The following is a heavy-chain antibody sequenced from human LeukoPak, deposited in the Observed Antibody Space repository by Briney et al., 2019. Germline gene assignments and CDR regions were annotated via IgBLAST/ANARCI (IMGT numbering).Heavy chain of an antibody. J-gene: IGHJ4*02. V-gene: IGHV3-66*02. CDR3: AISRPGAYYFDY. Sequence: GGCLRLSCAASVITVSSSSMSWVRQPPGKGREWVSVIYSGDKTHYADTVKGRVTISRDKSKNTLYLQMNSLRVEDTAVYYCAISRPGAYYFDYWGQGTLVTVSS. D-gene: IGHD7-27*01. CDR2: IYSGDKT. CDR1: VITVSSSS.